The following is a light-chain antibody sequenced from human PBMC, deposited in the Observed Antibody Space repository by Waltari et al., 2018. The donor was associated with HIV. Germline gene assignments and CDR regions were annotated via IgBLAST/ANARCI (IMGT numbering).Light chain of an antibody. Sequence: IRLTQSPSSLSASVGDRVTITCRVSQGISTYLNCYRQKPGKVPNFLISSASNLQSGVPSRLSDSSSGTDLTLTITRMQPEDVATYYGQRTDNAPFGPGTNVDI. V-gene: IGKV1-27*01. CDR1: QGISTY. CDR3: QRTDNAP. J-gene: IGKJ3*01. CDR2: SAS.